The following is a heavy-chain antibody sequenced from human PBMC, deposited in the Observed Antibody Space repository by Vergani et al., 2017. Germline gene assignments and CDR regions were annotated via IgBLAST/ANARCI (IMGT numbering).Heavy chain of an antibody. Sequence: QVQLVQSGAEVKKPGASVKVSCKASGYTFTGYYMHWVRQAPGQGLEWMGWINPNSGGTNYAQKFQGRVTRTRDTSSSTAYMELSRLRSDDTAVYYCAREKGSGSYYRDYWGQGTLVTVSS. CDR2: INPNSGGT. V-gene: IGHV1-2*02. D-gene: IGHD3-10*01. J-gene: IGHJ4*02. CDR3: AREKGSGSYYRDY. CDR1: GYTFTGYY.